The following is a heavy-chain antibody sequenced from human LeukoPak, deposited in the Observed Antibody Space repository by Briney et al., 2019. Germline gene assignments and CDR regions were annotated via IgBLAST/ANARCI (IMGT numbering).Heavy chain of an antibody. J-gene: IGHJ5*02. V-gene: IGHV1-18*04. D-gene: IGHD3-3*01. CDR1: GYTFTGYY. CDR2: ISAYNGNT. CDR3: ARDRLLRNGLYNWFDP. Sequence: ASVKVSCKASGYTFTGYYMHWVRQAPGQGLEWMGWISAYNGNTNYAQKLQGRVTMTTDTSTSTAYMELRSLRSDDTAVYYCARDRLLRNGLYNWFDPWGQGTLVTVSS.